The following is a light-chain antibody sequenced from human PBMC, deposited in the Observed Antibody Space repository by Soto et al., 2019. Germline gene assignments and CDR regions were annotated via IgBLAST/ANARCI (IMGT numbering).Light chain of an antibody. Sequence: IVLTQSPGTLSLSQGERATLSCRASQSVTSSHLAWYQQKPGQAPRLLIYGASSRATGIPDRFNGGGSGTDFTLTITRLEPEDFAVYYCQQYGRSPKTFGQGTKVDI. CDR1: QSVTSSH. J-gene: IGKJ1*01. CDR3: QQYGRSPKT. CDR2: GAS. V-gene: IGKV3-20*01.